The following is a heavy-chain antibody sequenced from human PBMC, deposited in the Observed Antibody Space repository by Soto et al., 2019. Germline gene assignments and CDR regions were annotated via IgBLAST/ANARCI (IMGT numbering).Heavy chain of an antibody. D-gene: IGHD5-12*01. V-gene: IGHV1-18*04. CDR2: ISAYNGNT. CDR3: ARGDGYNYRIHFDY. J-gene: IGHJ4*02. Sequence: AAGKGSCKASGYTFTSHGIRSVRLAPGQGLEWMGWISAYNGNTNYAQKLQGRVTMTTDTPTSTAYMELRSLRSDDTAVYYCARGDGYNYRIHFDYWGQGSLVNVSS. CDR1: GYTFTSHG.